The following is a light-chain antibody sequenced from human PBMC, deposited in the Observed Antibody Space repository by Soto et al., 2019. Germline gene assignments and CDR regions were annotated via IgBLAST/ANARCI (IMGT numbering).Light chain of an antibody. Sequence: EIVLTQSPGTLSVSPGERATVSFRASQSVDSNSLAWYQQKPGQAPRLLIYGASRRATGIPDRFSGSGSGTDFTLSISRLEPEDFAVYFCQHYDTSPTWTFGQGTKVEIK. J-gene: IGKJ1*01. CDR1: QSVDSNS. CDR3: QHYDTSPTWT. V-gene: IGKV3-20*01. CDR2: GAS.